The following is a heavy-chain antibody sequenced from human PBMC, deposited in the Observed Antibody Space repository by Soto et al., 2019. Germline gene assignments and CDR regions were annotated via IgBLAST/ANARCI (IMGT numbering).Heavy chain of an antibody. CDR1: GFTLTAYA. Sequence: EVQLLESGGGLVQAGGSLRLSCVGSGFTLTAYAMNWVRQPPGKGLEWVSAISGGMSDNTYYADSVKGRFTISKDISKNTVYMKMTGRGVEDTAVYSCAMVRGFGGQGTLVTVSS. CDR2: ISGGMSDNT. D-gene: IGHD3-16*01. V-gene: IGHV3-23*01. CDR3: AMVRGF. J-gene: IGHJ4*02.